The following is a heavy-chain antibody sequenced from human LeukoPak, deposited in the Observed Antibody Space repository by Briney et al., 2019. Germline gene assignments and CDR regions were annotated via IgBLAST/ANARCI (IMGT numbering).Heavy chain of an antibody. D-gene: IGHD6-13*01. J-gene: IGHJ6*03. V-gene: IGHV4-38-2*02. CDR1: GYSISSGYY. CDR3: ARGSQYSSWYYYYYYMDV. Sequence: PSETLSLTCTVSGYSISSGYYWGWIRQPPGKGLEWIGSIYHSGSTYYNPSLKSRVTISVDTSKNQFSLKLSSVTAADTAVYYCARGSQYSSWYYYYYYMDVWGKGTTVTVSS. CDR2: IYHSGST.